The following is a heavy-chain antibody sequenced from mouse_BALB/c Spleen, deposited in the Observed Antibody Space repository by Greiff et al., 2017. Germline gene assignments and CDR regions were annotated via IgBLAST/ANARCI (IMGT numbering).Heavy chain of an antibody. V-gene: IGHV2-9*02. CDR1: GFSLTSYG. CDR3: AREGDYDWGAWFAY. D-gene: IGHD2-4*01. J-gene: IGHJ3*01. CDR2: IWAGGST. Sequence: VKLVESGPGLVAPSQSLSITCTVSGFSLTSYGVHWVRQPPGKGLEWLGVIWAGGSTNYNSALMSRLSISKDNSKSQVFLKMNSLQTDDTAMYYCAREGDYDWGAWFAYWGQGTLVTVSA.